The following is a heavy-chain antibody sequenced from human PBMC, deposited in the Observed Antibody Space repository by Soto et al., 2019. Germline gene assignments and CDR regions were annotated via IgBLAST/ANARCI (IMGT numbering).Heavy chain of an antibody. J-gene: IGHJ5*02. CDR1: GYTFTSYA. CDR2: INAGNGNT. Sequence: ASVKVSCKASGYTFTSYAMHCVRQAPEQRLEWMGWINAGNGNTKYSQKFQGRVTITRDTSASTAYMELSSLRSEDTAVYYCARGVSYSSSWYWFDPWGQGTLVTVSS. D-gene: IGHD6-13*01. V-gene: IGHV1-3*01. CDR3: ARGVSYSSSWYWFDP.